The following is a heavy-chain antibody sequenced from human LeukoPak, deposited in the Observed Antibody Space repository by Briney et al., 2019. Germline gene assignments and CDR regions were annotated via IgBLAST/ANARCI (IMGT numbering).Heavy chain of an antibody. V-gene: IGHV4-38-2*01. CDR2: ISHSGNT. Sequence: SETLSLTCVVSGYSISSAYYWGWLRQPPGKGLEWIGSISHSGNTYYTASLKSRVSVSFDTSQNQFSLKLSAVTAADTATYYCARKQKMGVDHWGQGTLVTVSS. J-gene: IGHJ4*02. D-gene: IGHD3-16*01. CDR1: GYSISSAYY. CDR3: ARKQKMGVDH.